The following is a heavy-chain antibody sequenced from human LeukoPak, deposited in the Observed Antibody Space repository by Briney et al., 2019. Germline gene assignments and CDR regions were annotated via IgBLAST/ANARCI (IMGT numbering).Heavy chain of an antibody. CDR3: ARRGRGSGVDFDY. Sequence: PSETLSLTCTVSGGSISSYCRSWIRQPPGKGLEWIGYIYYSGSTNYNPSLKSRVTISVDTSKNQFSLKLSSVTAADTAVYYCARRGRGSGVDFDYWGQGTLVTVSS. CDR2: IYYSGST. CDR1: GGSISSYC. V-gene: IGHV4-59*08. D-gene: IGHD1-26*01. J-gene: IGHJ4*02.